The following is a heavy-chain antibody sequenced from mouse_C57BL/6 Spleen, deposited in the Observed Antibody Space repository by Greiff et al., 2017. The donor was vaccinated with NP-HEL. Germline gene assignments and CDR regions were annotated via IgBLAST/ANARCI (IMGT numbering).Heavy chain of an antibody. Sequence: EVQRVESEGGLVQPGSSMKLSCTASGFTFSDYYMAWVRQVPEKGLEWVANINYDGSSTYYLDSLKSRFIISRDNAKNILYLQMSSLKSEDTATYYCARLGDYDWFAYWGQGTLVTVSA. J-gene: IGHJ3*01. CDR3: ARLGDYDWFAY. CDR1: GFTFSDYY. D-gene: IGHD2-4*01. V-gene: IGHV5-16*01. CDR2: INYDGSST.